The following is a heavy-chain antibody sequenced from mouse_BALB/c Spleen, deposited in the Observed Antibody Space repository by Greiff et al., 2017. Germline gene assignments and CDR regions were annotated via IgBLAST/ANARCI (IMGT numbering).Heavy chain of an antibody. V-gene: IGHV5-6*01. D-gene: IGHD2-3*01. CDR1: GFTFSSYG. CDR2: ISSGGSYT. CDR3: ARLDGSYFDY. J-gene: IGHJ2*01. Sequence: EVQRVESGGDLVKPGGSLKLSCAASGFTFSSYGMSWVRQTPDKRLEWVATISSGGSYTYYPDSVKGRFTISRDNAKNTLYLQMSSLKSEDTAMYYCARLDGSYFDYWGQGTTLTVSS.